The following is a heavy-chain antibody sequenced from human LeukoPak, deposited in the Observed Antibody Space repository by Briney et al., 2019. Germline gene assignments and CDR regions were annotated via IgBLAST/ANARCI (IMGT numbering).Heavy chain of an antibody. D-gene: IGHD1-1*01. J-gene: IGHJ4*02. Sequence: ASVKVSCKASGYTFTGYYMHWVRQAPGQGLEWMGWINPNSGGTNYAQKFQGRVTMTRDTSISTAYMELSRLRSDDTAVYYCARSLTNWKNFDYWGQGTLVTVSS. V-gene: IGHV1-2*02. CDR3: ARSLTNWKNFDY. CDR1: GYTFTGYY. CDR2: INPNSGGT.